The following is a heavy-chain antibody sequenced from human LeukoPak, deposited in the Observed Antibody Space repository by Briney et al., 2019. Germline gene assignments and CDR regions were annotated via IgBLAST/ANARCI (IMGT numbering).Heavy chain of an antibody. V-gene: IGHV3-9*01. CDR3: AAGAGIIRY. Sequence: GRSLRLSCAVSGLTFYDYAMHWVRQAPGKGLEWVSGIAWNSGTIAHADSVKGRFTISRDNAKNSLYLQVNSLRSEDTALYYCAAGAGIIRYWGQGTLVTVSS. CDR2: IAWNSGTI. CDR1: GLTFYDYA. J-gene: IGHJ4*02. D-gene: IGHD3-10*01.